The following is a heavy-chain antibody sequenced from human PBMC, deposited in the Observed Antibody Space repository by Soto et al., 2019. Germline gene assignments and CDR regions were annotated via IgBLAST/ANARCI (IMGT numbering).Heavy chain of an antibody. CDR3: AKDALEYSSSSESTHHGMDV. V-gene: IGHV3-9*01. Sequence: EVQLVESGGGFVQPGMSLRLSCAASGFTFYDYAMHWVRQAPGKGLEWVSGISWNSGSIGYADSVKGRFTISRDNAKNSLYLQMISLRVEDTALYYCAKDALEYSSSSESTHHGMDVWAQGTTVTVAS. CDR1: GFTFYDYA. CDR2: ISWNSGSI. D-gene: IGHD6-6*01. J-gene: IGHJ6*02.